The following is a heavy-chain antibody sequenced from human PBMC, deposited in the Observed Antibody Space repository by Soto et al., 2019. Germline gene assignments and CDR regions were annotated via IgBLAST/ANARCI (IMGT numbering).Heavy chain of an antibody. CDR3: AKVPDYDYSNYLYYFNY. CDR2: IIPIFGTA. D-gene: IGHD4-4*01. V-gene: IGHV1-69*13. CDR1: GGTFSSYS. J-gene: IGHJ4*02. Sequence: GASVKVSCKASGGTFSSYSISCVRQAPGQGLEWMGGIIPIFGTANYAQKFQGRVTITADESKNTLYLQMNSLRAEDTAVYYCAKVPDYDYSNYLYYFNYWGQGTQVTVSS.